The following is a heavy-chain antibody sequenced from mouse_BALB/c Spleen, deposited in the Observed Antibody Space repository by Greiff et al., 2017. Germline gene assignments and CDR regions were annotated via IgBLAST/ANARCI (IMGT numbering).Heavy chain of an antibody. CDR3: ARKGAGYPTYAMDY. CDR1: GYSITSDYA. D-gene: IGHD6-1*01. J-gene: IGHJ4*01. Sequence: VQLKESGPGLVKPSQSLSLTCTVTGYSITSDYAWNWIRQFPGNKLEWMGYISYSGSTSYNPSLKSRISITRDTSKNQFFLQLNSMTTEDTATYYCARKGAGYPTYAMDYWGQGTSVTVSS. CDR2: ISYSGST. V-gene: IGHV3-2*02.